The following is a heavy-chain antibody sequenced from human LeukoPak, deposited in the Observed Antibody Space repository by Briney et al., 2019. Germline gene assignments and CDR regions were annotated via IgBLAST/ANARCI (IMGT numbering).Heavy chain of an antibody. CDR2: ISGSGGST. D-gene: IGHD3-3*01. V-gene: IGHV3-23*01. Sequence: GGSLRLSCAASGFTFSSYGMSWVCQAPGKGLEWVSVISGSGGSTYYADSVKGRFTISRDNSKNTLYLQMNSLRAEDTAVYYCAKSARWSGYDYLDYWGQGTLVTVSS. CDR3: AKSARWSGYDYLDY. J-gene: IGHJ4*02. CDR1: GFTFSSYG.